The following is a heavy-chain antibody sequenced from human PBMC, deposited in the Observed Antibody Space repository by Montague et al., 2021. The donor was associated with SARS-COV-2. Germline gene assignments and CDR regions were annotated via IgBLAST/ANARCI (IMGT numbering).Heavy chain of an antibody. J-gene: IGHJ6*02. D-gene: IGHD3-9*01. CDR3: ARMDILTGYYAYGMDV. V-gene: IGHV2-70*01. Sequence: PALVKPTQTLTLTCTFSGFSLSTSGMCVSWIRQPPGKALEWLALIDWDDDKYYSTSLKTRLTISKDTSKNQVVLTMTNMDPVDTATYHCARMDILTGYYAYGMDVWGQGTTVTVSS. CDR2: IDWDDDK. CDR1: GFSLSTSGMC.